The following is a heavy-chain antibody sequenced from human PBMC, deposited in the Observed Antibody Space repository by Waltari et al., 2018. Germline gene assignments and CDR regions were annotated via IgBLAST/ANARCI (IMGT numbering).Heavy chain of an antibody. CDR1: GFTYDDFA. J-gene: IGHJ4*02. CDR2: ITWNSGKV. V-gene: IGHV3-9*01. CDR3: TKDLTHTNYEGFAN. Sequence: EVQLVESGGALVQPGRSLRLSCATSGFTYDDFAMHWVRQVPGKGLEGVAGITWNSGKVDYAGSVKVRFTISRDNAKNLLFLQMNSLRPEDTALYYCTKDLTHTNYEGFANWGLGTLVTVSS. D-gene: IGHD3-16*01.